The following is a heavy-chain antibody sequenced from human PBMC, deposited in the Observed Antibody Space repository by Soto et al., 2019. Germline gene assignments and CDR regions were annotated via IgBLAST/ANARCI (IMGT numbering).Heavy chain of an antibody. J-gene: IGHJ4*02. CDR1: GFTFSSYA. CDR3: AKVSDYEFWSGKLPFDY. D-gene: IGHD3-3*01. V-gene: IGHV3-23*01. CDR2: VSSGGSST. Sequence: GGSLRLSCAASGFTFSSYAMSWVRQAPGKGLEWVSAVSSGGSSTYYADSVKGRFTISRDNSKNTLYLQMNNLGADDTATYYCAKVSDYEFWSGKLPFDYWGQGTRVTVSS.